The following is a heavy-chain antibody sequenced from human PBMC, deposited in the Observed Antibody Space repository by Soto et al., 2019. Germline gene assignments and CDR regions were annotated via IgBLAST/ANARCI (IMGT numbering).Heavy chain of an antibody. CDR2: IWYDGSNK. CDR1: GFTFGSYG. Sequence: QVQLVESGGGVVQPGRSLRLSCAASGFTFGSYGMHWVRQAPGKGLEWVAVIWYDGSNKYYADSVKGRFTISRDNSKNTLYLQMNSLRAEDTAVYYCARDITMVRGAWAYYYYYGMDVWGQGTTVTVSS. CDR3: ARDITMVRGAWAYYYYYGMDV. V-gene: IGHV3-33*01. D-gene: IGHD3-10*01. J-gene: IGHJ6*02.